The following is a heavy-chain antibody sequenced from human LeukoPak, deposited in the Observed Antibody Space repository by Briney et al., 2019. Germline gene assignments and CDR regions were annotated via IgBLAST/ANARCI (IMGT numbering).Heavy chain of an antibody. CDR3: AREEAYYYESGTSYYMDV. CDR2: ISYDGSNK. D-gene: IGHD3-10*01. J-gene: IGHJ6*03. Sequence: PGRSLRLSCAASGFTFSSYAMHWVRQAPGKGLEWVAVISYDGSNKYYADSVKGRFTISRDNSKNTLYLQMNSLRAEDTAVYYCAREEAYYYESGTSYYMDVWGKGTTVTVSS. V-gene: IGHV3-30-3*01. CDR1: GFTFSSYA.